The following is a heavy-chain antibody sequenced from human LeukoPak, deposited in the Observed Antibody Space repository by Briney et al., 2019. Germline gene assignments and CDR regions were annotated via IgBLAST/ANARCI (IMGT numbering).Heavy chain of an antibody. Sequence: SQTLSLTCTVSGGSISSGGYYWSWIRQHPGKGLEWIGYIYYSGSTYYNPSLKSRVTISVDTSKNQFSLKLSSVTAADTAVYYCARDRAQSHYGMDVWGQGTTVTVSS. J-gene: IGHJ6*02. CDR1: GGSISSGGYY. CDR3: ARDRAQSHYGMDV. D-gene: IGHD3-10*01. CDR2: IYYSGST. V-gene: IGHV4-31*03.